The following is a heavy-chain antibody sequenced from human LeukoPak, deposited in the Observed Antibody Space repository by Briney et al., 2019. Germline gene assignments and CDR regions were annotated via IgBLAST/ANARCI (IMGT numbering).Heavy chain of an antibody. CDR2: ISWDSGNI. D-gene: IGHD5-24*01. CDR3: ARGLKEWLQLPG. CDR1: GFSFDDFA. J-gene: IGHJ4*02. Sequence: GGSLRLSCAASGFSFDDFAMHWVRQAPGKGLEWVSYISWDSGNIGYADSVKGRFTISRDNGKNSLYLQMNSLRAEDTAVYYCARGLKEWLQLPGWGQGTLVIVSS. V-gene: IGHV3-9*01.